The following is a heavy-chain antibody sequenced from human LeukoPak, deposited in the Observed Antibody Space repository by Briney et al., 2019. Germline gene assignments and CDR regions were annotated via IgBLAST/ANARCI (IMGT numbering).Heavy chain of an antibody. CDR2: IYYSGST. J-gene: IGHJ4*02. V-gene: IGHV4-31*03. CDR3: ARGDFIGYYYDSSGYLDY. Sequence: PSQTLSLTCTVSGGSISSGGYYWSWIRQHPGKGLEWIGYIYYSGSTYYNPSLKSRVTISVDTSKNQFSLKLSSVTAADTAVYHCARGDFIGYYYDSSGYLDYWGQGTLVTVSS. CDR1: GGSISSGGYY. D-gene: IGHD3-22*01.